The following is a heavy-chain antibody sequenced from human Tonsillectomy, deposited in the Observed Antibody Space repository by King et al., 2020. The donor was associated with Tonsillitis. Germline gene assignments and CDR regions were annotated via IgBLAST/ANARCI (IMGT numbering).Heavy chain of an antibody. CDR2: IRKKVYGGTT. J-gene: IGHJ4*02. CDR3: TRPDFWSAPPFDY. V-gene: IGHV3-49*03. CDR1: GFTFGDHV. Sequence: VQLVESGGGLVQPGRSLRLSCTASGFTFGDHVMSWFRQAPGKGLEWVGFIRKKVYGGTTEYAASVKGRFTISRDDSQNIAYLQMNSLKTEDTAVYYCTRPDFWSAPPFDYWGQGTLVTVSS. D-gene: IGHD3-3*01.